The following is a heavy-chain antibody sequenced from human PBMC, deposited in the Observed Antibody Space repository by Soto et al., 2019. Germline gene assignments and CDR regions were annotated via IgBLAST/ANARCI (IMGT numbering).Heavy chain of an antibody. CDR3: ARALRFLEWLSYFLLN. Sequence: GAPVEVSRKASGYTFSSSDVNWVRQANGKGLEWMGWMNPNSGNTGYAQKFQGRVTMTRNTSISTAYMELSSLRSEDTAVYYCARALRFLEWLSYFLLNWGQGTLVTVSS. D-gene: IGHD3-3*01. V-gene: IGHV1-8*02. J-gene: IGHJ4*02. CDR2: MNPNSGNT. CDR1: GYTFSSSD.